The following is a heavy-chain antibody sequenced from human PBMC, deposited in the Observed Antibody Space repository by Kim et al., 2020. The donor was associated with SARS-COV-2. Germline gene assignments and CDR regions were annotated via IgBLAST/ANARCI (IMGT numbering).Heavy chain of an antibody. Sequence: GGSLRLSCAASGFTFSKYAMHWVRQAPGKGLEWVAVISSDGNNAYYADSVKGRFTISRDSSKKKLYLQMHSLRIEDTATYYCARDDLAAADSWGQGTLVTVSS. CDR3: ARDDLAAADS. J-gene: IGHJ4*02. D-gene: IGHD6-13*01. V-gene: IGHV3-30*04. CDR1: GFTFSKYA. CDR2: ISSDGNNA.